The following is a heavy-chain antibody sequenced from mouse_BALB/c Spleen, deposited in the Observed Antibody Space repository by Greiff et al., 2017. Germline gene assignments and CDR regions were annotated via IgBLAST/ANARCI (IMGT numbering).Heavy chain of an antibody. J-gene: IGHJ3*01. CDR2: ISSGGSYT. Sequence: EVKVVESGGGLVKPGGSLKLSCAASGFTFSSYTMSWVRQTPEKRLEWVATISSGGSYTYYPDSVKGRFTISRDNAKNTLYLQMSSLKSEDTAMYYCTREDGNGGFAYWGQGTLVTVSA. V-gene: IGHV5-6-4*01. D-gene: IGHD2-1*01. CDR3: TREDGNGGFAY. CDR1: GFTFSSYT.